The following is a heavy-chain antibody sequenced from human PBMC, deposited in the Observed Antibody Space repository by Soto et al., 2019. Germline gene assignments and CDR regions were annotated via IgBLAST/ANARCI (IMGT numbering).Heavy chain of an antibody. D-gene: IGHD4-17*01. V-gene: IGHV3-33*01. CDR1: GFTFSSYG. CDR2: IWYDGSNK. J-gene: IGHJ4*02. CDR3: ARDVELYGDFEGLFDY. Sequence: QVLLVESGGGVVQPGRSLRLSCAASGFTFSSYGMHWVRQALGKGLEWVAVIWYDGSNKYYADSVKGRFTISRDNSKNTLYLQMNSLRAEDTAVYYCARDVELYGDFEGLFDYWGQGTLVTVSS.